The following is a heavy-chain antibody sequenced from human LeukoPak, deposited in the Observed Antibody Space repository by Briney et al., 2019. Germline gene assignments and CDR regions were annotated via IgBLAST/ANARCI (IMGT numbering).Heavy chain of an antibody. Sequence: GGSLRLSCAASGFTFSSYGMHWVRQAPGKGLEWVAVISYDGSNKYYADSVKGRFTISRDNSKNTLYLQMNSLRAEDTAVYYCAKDRRLLWFGELKFDPWGQGTLVTVSS. J-gene: IGHJ5*02. CDR1: GFTFSSYG. V-gene: IGHV3-30*18. D-gene: IGHD3-10*01. CDR2: ISYDGSNK. CDR3: AKDRRLLWFGELKFDP.